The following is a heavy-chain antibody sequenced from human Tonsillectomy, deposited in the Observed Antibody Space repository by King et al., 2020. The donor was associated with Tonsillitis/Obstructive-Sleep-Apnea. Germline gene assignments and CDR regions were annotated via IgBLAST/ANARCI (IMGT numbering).Heavy chain of an antibody. CDR2: IKEDGSEE. D-gene: IGHD6-13*01. V-gene: IGHV3-7*01. CDR1: GFTFSSYW. CDR3: ARAPPAAGTTLFHNWYFDL. J-gene: IGHJ2*01. Sequence: VQLVESGGGLVQPGGSLRLSCAVSGFTFSSYWMSWVRQAPGKGLEWVANIKEDGSEEYYVDSVKGRFTISRDNAKNSLYLQMNTLRAEDTAVYYCARAPPAAGTTLFHNWYFDLWGRGTLVTVSS.